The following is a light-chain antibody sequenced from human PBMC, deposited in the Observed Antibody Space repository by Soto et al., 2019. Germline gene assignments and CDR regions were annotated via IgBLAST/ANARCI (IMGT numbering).Light chain of an antibody. CDR2: GAS. V-gene: IGKV3-15*01. CDR3: QQYNNWHLS. CDR1: QSVSSN. J-gene: IGKJ3*01. Sequence: IVMTQSPATLSVSPGERATLSCRASQSVSSNLAWYQQKPGQAPRLFIYGASTRATGIPARFSGSGSGTEFTLTISSLQSEDFAVYYCQQYNNWHLSFGPGTKVDFK.